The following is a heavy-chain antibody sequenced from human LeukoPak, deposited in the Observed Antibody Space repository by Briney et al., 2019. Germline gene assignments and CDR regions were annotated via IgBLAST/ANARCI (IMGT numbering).Heavy chain of an antibody. CDR3: ARESAGYCSGGSCYFDY. CDR1: GGSISSSNW. D-gene: IGHD2-15*01. J-gene: IGHJ4*02. CDR2: IYHSGST. V-gene: IGHV4-4*02. Sequence: PSGTLSLTCAVSGGSISSSNWWSWVRQPPGKGLEWIGEIYHSGSTNYNPSLKSRVTISVDKSKNQFSLKLSSVTAADTAVYYCARESAGYCSGGSCYFDYWGQGTLVTVSS.